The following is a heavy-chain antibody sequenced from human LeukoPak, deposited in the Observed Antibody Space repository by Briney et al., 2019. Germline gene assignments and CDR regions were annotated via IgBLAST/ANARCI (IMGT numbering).Heavy chain of an antibody. CDR3: AKDLEYSSREVFDY. CDR1: GFTFTSFA. Sequence: PGGSLRLSCAASGFTFTSFAMTWVRQAPGKGLEWVSAITGDAVITYYADSVKGRFTISRDNSKNTLYLQMHSLRAEDTAVYYCAKDLEYSSREVFDYWGQGTLVTVSS. J-gene: IGHJ4*02. D-gene: IGHD6-6*01. V-gene: IGHV3-23*01. CDR2: ITGDAVIT.